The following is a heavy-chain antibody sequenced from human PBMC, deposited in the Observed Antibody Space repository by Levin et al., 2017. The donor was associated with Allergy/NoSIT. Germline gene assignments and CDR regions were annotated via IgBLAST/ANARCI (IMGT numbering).Heavy chain of an antibody. J-gene: IGHJ4*02. V-gene: IGHV4-28*01. Sequence: SQTLSLTCAVSGSSITDFIWWGWIRQTPGKGLEWIGYIYHNGATQYNPSLKSRATLPVDSPKNEIFLSLSSLTAVDTAVYFCARMAQSHHFDSWGQGTLVAVS. CDR3: ARMAQSHHFDS. CDR1: GSSITDFIW. CDR2: IYHNGAT.